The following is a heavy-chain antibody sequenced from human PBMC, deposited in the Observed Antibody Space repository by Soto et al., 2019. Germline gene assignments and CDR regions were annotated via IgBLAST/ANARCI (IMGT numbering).Heavy chain of an antibody. CDR1: GFTFDAYD. V-gene: IGHV3-9*01. CDR3: AHPVSKYFYDRDGYLRGDAFDV. D-gene: IGHD3-22*01. J-gene: IGHJ3*01. CDR2: ISWNSGTT. Sequence: EVQLVESGGGLVQPGGSLRLSCAASGFTFDAYDMHWVRQAPGKGLEWVSGISWNSGTTGYGDSVKGRFTISRDNARNSLYLQMNSLRAEYTALYYCAHPVSKYFYDRDGYLRGDAFDVLGQGTMVTVSS.